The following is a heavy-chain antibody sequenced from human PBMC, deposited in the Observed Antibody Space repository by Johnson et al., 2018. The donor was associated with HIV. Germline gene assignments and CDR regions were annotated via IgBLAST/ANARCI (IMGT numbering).Heavy chain of an antibody. Sequence: VQLVESGGGLVQPGGSLRLSCGASGFTFSDHWMQWVRQAPGKGLVWVSRINSDGSSTSYADSVKGRFTISRDNSKNTLYLQMNSLKTEDTAVYYCARDGYSGGFDIWGQGTMVTVSS. D-gene: IGHD2-21*01. CDR1: GFTFSDHW. CDR2: INSDGSST. CDR3: ARDGYSGGFDI. V-gene: IGHV3-74*01. J-gene: IGHJ3*02.